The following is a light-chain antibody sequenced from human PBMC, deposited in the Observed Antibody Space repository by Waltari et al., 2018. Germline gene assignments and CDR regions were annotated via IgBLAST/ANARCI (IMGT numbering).Light chain of an antibody. CDR3: CSFTSSSTWV. V-gene: IGLV2-14*03. CDR2: DVN. J-gene: IGLJ3*02. Sequence: QSARTQPASVSGSPGQSITIPCTGASSDVGGYNYLSWYQQHPGKAPKLIIYDVNNRPSGLSNRFSGSKSGNRASLTISGLQAEDEADYYCCSFTSSSTWVFGGGTKLTVL. CDR1: SSDVGGYNY.